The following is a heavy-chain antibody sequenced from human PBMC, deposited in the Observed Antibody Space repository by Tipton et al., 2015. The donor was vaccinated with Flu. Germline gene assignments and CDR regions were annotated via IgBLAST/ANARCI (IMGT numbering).Heavy chain of an antibody. CDR2: ISAYNGNT. J-gene: IGHJ3*02. Sequence: QLVQSGAEVKKPGASVKVSCKASGYTFTSYGISWVRQAPGQGLEWMGWISAYNGNTNYAQKLQGRVTMTTDTSTSTAYMELRSLRSDDTAVYYCAKDARAPAAGTVRWGDAFDIWGQGKMVTVSS. V-gene: IGHV1-18*01. CDR1: GYTFTSYG. CDR3: AKDARAPAAGTVRWGDAFDI. D-gene: IGHD6-13*01.